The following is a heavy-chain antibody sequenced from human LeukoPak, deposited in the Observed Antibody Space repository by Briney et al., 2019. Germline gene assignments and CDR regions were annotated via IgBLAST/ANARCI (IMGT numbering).Heavy chain of an antibody. CDR3: AKPSKYGNFFDY. CDR2: ISSGGVDT. D-gene: IGHD2-2*01. Sequence: GGSLRLSCAVSGFPFSRNSMSWVRKAPGKGLEWISAISSGGVDTFYADSVQGRFIVSRDISKNTLYLQMDSLRADDTAVYYCAKPSKYGNFFDYWGQGTLVTVSS. V-gene: IGHV3-23*01. J-gene: IGHJ4*02. CDR1: GFPFSRNS.